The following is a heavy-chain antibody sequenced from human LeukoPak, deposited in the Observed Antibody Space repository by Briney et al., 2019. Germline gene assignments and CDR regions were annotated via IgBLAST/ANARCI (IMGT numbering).Heavy chain of an antibody. CDR3: AKDGVMAGHYLDY. D-gene: IGHD5-24*01. J-gene: IGHJ4*02. Sequence: GGSLRLSCAASGFTFSTYDMSWVRQAPGKGLEWVSAISGNGGSTHYADSVKGRFTISRDNSKNTLYLQMNSLRAEDTAVYYCAKDGVMAGHYLDYWGQGTLVTVSS. CDR2: ISGNGGST. CDR1: GFTFSTYD. V-gene: IGHV3-23*01.